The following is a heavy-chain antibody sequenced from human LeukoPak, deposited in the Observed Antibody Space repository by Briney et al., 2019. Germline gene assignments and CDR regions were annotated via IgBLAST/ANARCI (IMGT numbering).Heavy chain of an antibody. J-gene: IGHJ4*02. CDR1: GFTFSSYA. CDR3: ARTLRCFDWLPGM. V-gene: IGHV3-23*01. Sequence: GGSLRLSCAASGFTFSSYAMNWVRQAPGKGLGWVSVISTSGGSTYYADSVKGRFTVSRDNSKNTLYLQMNSLRAEDTAVYYCARTLRCFDWLPGMWGQGTLVTVSS. D-gene: IGHD3-9*01. CDR2: ISTSGGST.